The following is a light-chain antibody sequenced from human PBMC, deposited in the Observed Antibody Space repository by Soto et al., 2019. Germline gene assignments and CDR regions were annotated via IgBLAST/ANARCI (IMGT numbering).Light chain of an antibody. CDR1: ESVSTN. CDR3: QQYGSSSWT. Sequence: ETVLTQSPATLSLAPGERVTLSCRASESVSTNLAWYQQKPGQAPRLLIYGASSRATGIPDRFSGSGSGTDFTLTISRLEPEDFAVYYCQQYGSSSWTFGQGTKVDIK. J-gene: IGKJ1*01. V-gene: IGKV3-20*01. CDR2: GAS.